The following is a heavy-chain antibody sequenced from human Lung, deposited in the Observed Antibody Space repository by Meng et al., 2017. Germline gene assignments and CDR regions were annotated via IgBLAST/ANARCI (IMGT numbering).Heavy chain of an antibody. CDR3: ARGPTTMAHDFDY. D-gene: IGHD4-11*01. Sequence: QVPLQKWGAGLLKPSETLSLTCVVSGGSLSDYYWSWIRQPPGKGLEWIGEINHSGSTNYNPSLESRATISVDTSQNNLSLKLSSVTAADSAVYYCARGPTTMAHDFDYWGQGTLVTVSS. V-gene: IGHV4-34*01. J-gene: IGHJ4*02. CDR2: INHSGST. CDR1: GGSLSDYY.